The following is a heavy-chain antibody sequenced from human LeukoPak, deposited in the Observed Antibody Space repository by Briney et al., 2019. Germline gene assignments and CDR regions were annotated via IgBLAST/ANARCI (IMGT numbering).Heavy chain of an antibody. V-gene: IGHV3-21*04. Sequence: GGSLRLSCAASGFTFSSYSMNWVRQAPGKGLEWVSSISSSSSYIYYADSVKGRFTISRDNAKNSLYLQMNSLRAEDTAVYYCAKDQRWLQLGFDYWGQGTLVTVSS. CDR3: AKDQRWLQLGFDY. CDR1: GFTFSSYS. CDR2: ISSSSSYI. D-gene: IGHD5-24*01. J-gene: IGHJ4*02.